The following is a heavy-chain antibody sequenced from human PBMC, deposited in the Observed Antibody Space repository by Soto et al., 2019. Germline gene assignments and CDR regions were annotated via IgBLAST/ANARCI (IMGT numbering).Heavy chain of an antibody. CDR1: GFTFSSYS. D-gene: IGHD6-19*01. CDR2: ISSSSSYI. CDR3: ARDDGIAVAGPGGNFDY. J-gene: IGHJ4*02. V-gene: IGHV3-21*01. Sequence: EVQLVESGGGLVKPGGSLRLSCAASGFTFSSYSMNWVRQAPGKGLEWVSSISSSSSYIYYADSVKGRFTISRDNAKNSLYLQMNSLRAEDTAVYYCARDDGIAVAGPGGNFDYWGQGTLVTVSS.